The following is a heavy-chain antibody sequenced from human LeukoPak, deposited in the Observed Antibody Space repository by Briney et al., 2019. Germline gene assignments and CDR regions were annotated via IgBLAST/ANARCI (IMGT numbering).Heavy chain of an antibody. Sequence: GGSLRLSCAASGFTFSSYWMSWVRQAPGKGLEWVANIKQDGSEKYYVDSVKGRFTISRDSAKNSLYLQMNSLRAEDTAVYYCARARCTNGVCYTQDYYFDYWGQGTLVTVSS. J-gene: IGHJ4*02. CDR3: ARARCTNGVCYTQDYYFDY. CDR1: GFTFSSYW. CDR2: IKQDGSEK. D-gene: IGHD2-8*01. V-gene: IGHV3-7*01.